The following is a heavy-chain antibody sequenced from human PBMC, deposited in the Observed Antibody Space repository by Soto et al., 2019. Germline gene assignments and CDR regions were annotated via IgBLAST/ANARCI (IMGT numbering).Heavy chain of an antibody. CDR1: GYTFSIYG. D-gene: IGHD3-22*01. J-gene: IGHJ4*02. Sequence: QVHLVQSGAEVKKPGASVKVSCKASGYTFSIYGITWVRQAPGQGLEWMGWISDNNGNTNYAQKFRGRVTMTTDTSTSTAYMELRSLRSDDTAVYYCARRVSSGWSLDFDYWGQGTLVTVSS. CDR3: ARRVSSGWSLDFDY. CDR2: ISDNNGNT. V-gene: IGHV1-18*04.